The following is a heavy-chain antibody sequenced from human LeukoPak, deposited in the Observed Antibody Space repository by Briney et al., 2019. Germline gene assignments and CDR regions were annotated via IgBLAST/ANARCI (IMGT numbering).Heavy chain of an antibody. Sequence: PGGSLRLSCAASGFTFDDYAMHWVRQAPGKGLEWVSGISWNSVSIGYADSVKGRFTISRDNAKNSLYLQMNSLRAEDTALYYCAKDSGYSYGSAGDYWGQGTLVTVSS. CDR1: GFTFDDYA. CDR3: AKDSGYSYGSAGDY. D-gene: IGHD5-18*01. J-gene: IGHJ4*02. CDR2: ISWNSVSI. V-gene: IGHV3-9*01.